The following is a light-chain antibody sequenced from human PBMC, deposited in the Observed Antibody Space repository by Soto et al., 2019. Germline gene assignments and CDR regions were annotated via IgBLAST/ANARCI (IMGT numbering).Light chain of an antibody. CDR3: QSYDSSNWV. Sequence: NFMLTQPHSVSESPGKTVTISCTRSSGSIAINYVQWYQQRPGSAPTTVIFEDNERPSGVPDRFSGSIDSFSNSASLTISGLKTEDEADYFCQSYDSSNWVFGGGTKLTVL. CDR1: SGSIAINY. V-gene: IGLV6-57*04. CDR2: EDN. J-gene: IGLJ2*01.